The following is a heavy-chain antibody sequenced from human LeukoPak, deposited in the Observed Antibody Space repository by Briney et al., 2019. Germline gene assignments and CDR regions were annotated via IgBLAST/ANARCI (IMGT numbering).Heavy chain of an antibody. CDR2: MNPNSGDT. V-gene: IGHV1-8*03. D-gene: IGHD6-13*01. J-gene: IGHJ4*02. CDR3: ASWLSAAAGFVY. Sequence: ASVKVSCKASGYTFTGYYMHWVRQAPGQGLEWMGWMNPNSGDTGYAQKFQGRVTITRNTSISTAYMELSSLRSEDTAVYYCASWLSAAAGFVYWGQGTLVTVSS. CDR1: GYTFTGYY.